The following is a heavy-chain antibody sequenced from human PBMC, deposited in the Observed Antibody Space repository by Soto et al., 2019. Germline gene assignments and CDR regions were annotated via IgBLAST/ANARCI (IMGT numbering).Heavy chain of an antibody. V-gene: IGHV6-1*01. Sequence: QVQLQQSGPGLLKPSQTLSLTCDVSGYSVSTYSAAWNWIRQSPSRGLEWLGRTYFNYKWYNDSAVSVESRITINPDTSQNQSSLQLTSVTAEDTAVYFCARAWGSGWYLDHWGQGTLVTVSS. CDR2: TYFNYKWYN. D-gene: IGHD6-19*01. CDR3: ARAWGSGWYLDH. CDR1: GYSVSTYSAA. J-gene: IGHJ5*02.